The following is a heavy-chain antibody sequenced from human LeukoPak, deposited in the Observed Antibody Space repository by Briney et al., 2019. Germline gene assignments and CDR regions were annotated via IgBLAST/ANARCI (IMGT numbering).Heavy chain of an antibody. V-gene: IGHV3-23*01. CDR3: ARVVGRVIGWDLDL. Sequence: GASLSLSCAASGFPFSSYAMSWVRQPPGKGLEWVSAITGNGGSTYYPAFVRGRITVAGDTDKNSLYLQMNAMGAEAAAVYYCARVVGRVIGWDLDLWGRGTLVTVSS. CDR1: GFPFSSYA. J-gene: IGHJ2*01. CDR2: ITGNGGST. D-gene: IGHD3-22*01.